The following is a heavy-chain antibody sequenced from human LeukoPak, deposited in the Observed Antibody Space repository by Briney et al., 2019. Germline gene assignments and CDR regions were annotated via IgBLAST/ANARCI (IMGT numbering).Heavy chain of an antibody. CDR3: ARDRAGITMVRGVIRSHWFDP. CDR1: GDSISSGGYY. Sequence: SETLSLTCTVSGDSISSGGYYWSWIRQHPGEGLEWIGYIYYTGSTYYKPSLKSRVTISVDTSKNQFSLKLSSVTAADTAVYYCARDRAGITMVRGVIRSHWFDPWGQGTLVTVSS. J-gene: IGHJ5*02. V-gene: IGHV4-31*03. CDR2: IYYTGST. D-gene: IGHD3-10*01.